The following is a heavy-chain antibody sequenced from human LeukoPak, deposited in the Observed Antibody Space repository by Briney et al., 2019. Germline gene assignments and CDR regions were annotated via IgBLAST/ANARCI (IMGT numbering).Heavy chain of an antibody. Sequence: GGSLRLSCAASGFTFSSYAMSWVRQAPGKGLEWVSAISGSGGSTYYADSVKGRFTISRDNAKNSLYLQMDSLRDEDTAVYYCARGRLRFLEWLLFDAFDIWGQGTMVTVSS. CDR3: ARGRLRFLEWLLFDAFDI. J-gene: IGHJ3*02. D-gene: IGHD3-3*01. CDR1: GFTFSSYA. CDR2: ISGSGGST. V-gene: IGHV3-23*01.